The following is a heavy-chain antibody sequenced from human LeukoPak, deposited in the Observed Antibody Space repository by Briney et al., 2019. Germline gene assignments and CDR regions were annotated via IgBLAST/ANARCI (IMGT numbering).Heavy chain of an antibody. CDR3: ASSYSSGWYYYSA. D-gene: IGHD6-19*01. CDR2: IYSGGST. J-gene: IGHJ4*02. V-gene: IGHV3-53*01. Sequence: GGSLRLSCAASGFTFSSYAMSWVRQAPGKGLEWVSVIYSGGSTYYADSVKGRFTISRDNSKNTLYLQMNSLRAEDTAVYYCASSYSSGWYYYSAWGQGTLVTVSS. CDR1: GFTFSSYA.